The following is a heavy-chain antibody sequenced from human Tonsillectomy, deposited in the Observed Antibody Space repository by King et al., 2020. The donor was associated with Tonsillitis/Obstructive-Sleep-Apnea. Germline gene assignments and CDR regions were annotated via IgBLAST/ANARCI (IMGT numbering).Heavy chain of an antibody. Sequence: PLQESGPGLVKPSETLSLTCTVSGGSISSGTYYWGWIRQPPGEGLEWIGSIYYSGSTYYNPSLKSRVTISVDTSKNQFSRKLSSVTAADTAVYYCASRLNYGDYADYWGQGTLVTVSS. V-gene: IGHV4-39*01. CDR1: GGSISSGTYY. J-gene: IGHJ4*02. D-gene: IGHD4-17*01. CDR2: IYYSGST. CDR3: ASRLNYGDYADY.